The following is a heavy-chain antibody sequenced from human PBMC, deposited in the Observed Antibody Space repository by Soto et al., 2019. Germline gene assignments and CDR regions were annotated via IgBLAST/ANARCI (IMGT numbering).Heavy chain of an antibody. Sequence: ASVKVSCKASGYTFTSYAMHWVRQAPGQRLEWMGWISAYNGNTNYSQKLQGRVTMTTDTSTSTAYMELRSLRSDDTAVYYCATPYDSSGPDAFDIWGQGTMVTVSS. CDR2: ISAYNGNT. CDR3: ATPYDSSGPDAFDI. J-gene: IGHJ3*02. CDR1: GYTFTSYA. V-gene: IGHV1-18*01. D-gene: IGHD3-22*01.